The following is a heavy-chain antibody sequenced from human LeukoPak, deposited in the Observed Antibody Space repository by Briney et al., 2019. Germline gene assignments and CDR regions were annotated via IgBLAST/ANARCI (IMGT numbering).Heavy chain of an antibody. D-gene: IGHD6-13*01. CDR3: AKYMAASGSVRGFDF. CDR2: IRYDGSNK. CDR1: GFTSNTFG. J-gene: IGHJ4*02. V-gene: IGHV3-30*02. Sequence: GGSLRLSCAAAGFTSNTFGMHWARQAPGKGLEWVTFIRYDGSNKYYADSVKGRFTISRDNSKNTLYLQMNSLRVEDTAVYYCAKYMAASGSVRGFDFWGQGTLVTVSS.